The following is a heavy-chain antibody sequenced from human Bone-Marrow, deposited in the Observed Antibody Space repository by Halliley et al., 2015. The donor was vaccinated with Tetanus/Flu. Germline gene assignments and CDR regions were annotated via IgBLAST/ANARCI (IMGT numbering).Heavy chain of an antibody. J-gene: IGHJ5*02. D-gene: IGHD5-12*01. CDR3: ARVPHRAYRGYGVDR. CDR2: FYVSGST. V-gene: IGHV4-31*02. Sequence: GDFYVSGSTPYNPSRKSRVFFSIATSKKQFSLQLSSVSAGDAAMFYCARVPHRAYRGYGVDRWGQGTLVTVSS.